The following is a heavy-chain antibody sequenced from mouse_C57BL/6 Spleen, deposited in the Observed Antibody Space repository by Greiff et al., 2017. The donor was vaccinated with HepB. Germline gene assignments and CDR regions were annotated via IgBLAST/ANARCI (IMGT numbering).Heavy chain of an antibody. CDR1: GYTFTSYG. CDR3: ARPLAAQATPYYFDY. J-gene: IGHJ2*01. V-gene: IGHV1-81*01. Sequence: VKLMESGAELARPGASVKLSCKASGYTFTSYGISWVKQRTGQGLEWIGEIYPRSGNTYYNEKFKGKATLTADKSSSTAYMELRSLTSEDSAVYFWARPLAAQATPYYFDYWGQGTTLTVSS. D-gene: IGHD3-2*02. CDR2: IYPRSGNT.